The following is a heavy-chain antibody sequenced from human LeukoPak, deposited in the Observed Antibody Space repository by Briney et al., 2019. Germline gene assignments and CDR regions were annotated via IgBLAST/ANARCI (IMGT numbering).Heavy chain of an antibody. CDR3: ARDNKNDYVWGSYRSYYFDC. Sequence: GGSLRLSCAASGFTFDDYGMSWVRQAPGKGLEWVSGINWNGGSTGYADSVKGRFTISRDNAKNSLYLQMNSLRAEDTALYYCARDNKNDYVWGSYRSYYFDCWGQGTLVTVSS. J-gene: IGHJ4*02. CDR1: GFTFDDYG. V-gene: IGHV3-20*04. CDR2: INWNGGST. D-gene: IGHD3-16*02.